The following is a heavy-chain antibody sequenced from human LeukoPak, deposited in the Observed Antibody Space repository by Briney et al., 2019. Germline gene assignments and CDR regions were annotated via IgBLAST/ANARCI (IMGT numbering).Heavy chain of an antibody. CDR3: TRMTAGHDY. D-gene: IGHD2-21*02. J-gene: IGHJ4*02. V-gene: IGHV4-34*01. CDR2: INHSGYT. CDR1: GVSFDDYY. Sequence: SETLSLTCAVSGVSFDDYYWSWVRQTPGKGLEWIGEINHSGYTNDSPSLKSRVTLSIDTSRKQFSLNLRSVTVADTGIYYCTRMTAGHDYWGQGTLDTVSS.